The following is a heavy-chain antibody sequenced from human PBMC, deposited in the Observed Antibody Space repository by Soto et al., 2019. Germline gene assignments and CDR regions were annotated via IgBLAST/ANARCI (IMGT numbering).Heavy chain of an antibody. CDR2: ISYDGSDE. CDR3: AKATTNGGWFNPFDS. Sequence: GGSLRLSCAASGFTFRTYGMHWVRQAPGKGLEWVAVISYDGSDEYYADSVKGRFTISRDNSKSTLFLQMNSLTADDTAVYYCAKATTNGGWFNPFDSWGQGALVTVSS. J-gene: IGHJ4*02. CDR1: GFTFRTYG. D-gene: IGHD6-19*01. V-gene: IGHV3-30*18.